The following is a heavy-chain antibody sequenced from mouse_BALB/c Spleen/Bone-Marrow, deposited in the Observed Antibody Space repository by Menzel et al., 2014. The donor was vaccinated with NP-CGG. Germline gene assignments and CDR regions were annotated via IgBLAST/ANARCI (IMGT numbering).Heavy chain of an antibody. V-gene: IGHV7-3*02. J-gene: IGHJ4*01. CDR3: ARFPMDY. CDR2: IRNKANGYTT. Sequence: DVKLVESGGGLVQPGGSLRLSCTPSGFTFTDYYMSWVRQPPGKALEWLAFIRNKANGYTTKYSASVKGRFTISRDNSQSILYLQMNTLRAEDSATYYCARFPMDYWGQGTSVTVSS. CDR1: GFTFTDYY.